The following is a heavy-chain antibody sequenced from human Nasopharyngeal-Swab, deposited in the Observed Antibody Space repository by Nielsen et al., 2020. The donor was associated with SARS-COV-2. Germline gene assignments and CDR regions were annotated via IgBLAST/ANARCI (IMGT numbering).Heavy chain of an antibody. Sequence: GGSLRLSCAASGFNFGDYAMHWVRQAPGKGLEWVSGISWNSAGLGYADSVKGRFTISRDNAKKSLYLQMNSLRPEDTALYYCAKAFPTGYWGQGTLVTVSS. CDR1: GFNFGDYA. J-gene: IGHJ4*02. CDR3: AKAFPTGY. CDR2: ISWNSAGL. D-gene: IGHD1-1*01. V-gene: IGHV3-9*01.